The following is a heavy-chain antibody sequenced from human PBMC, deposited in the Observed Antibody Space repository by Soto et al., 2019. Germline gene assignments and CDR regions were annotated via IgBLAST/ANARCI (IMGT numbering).Heavy chain of an antibody. J-gene: IGHJ4*02. Sequence: EVQLLASGGGLVQPGGSLRLSCAASGFSISSSGMTWVRQAPGKGLEWVSGISASTYYADSVKGRFTISRDNSKNTLYLDMHSLRSEDTAVYYCATRTYSTRWDYFEYWGQGTLVTVSS. D-gene: IGHD6-13*01. CDR3: ATRTYSTRWDYFEY. CDR2: ISAST. V-gene: IGHV3-23*01. CDR1: GFSISSSG.